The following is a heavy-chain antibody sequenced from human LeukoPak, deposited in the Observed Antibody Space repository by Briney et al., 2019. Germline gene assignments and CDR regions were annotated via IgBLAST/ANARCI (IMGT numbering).Heavy chain of an antibody. J-gene: IGHJ6*02. D-gene: IGHD3-10*02. CDR2: IGTAGDT. CDR3: ARDMSGNGMDV. CDR1: GFTFSRYD. Sequence: PGGSLRLSCAASGFTFSRYDMHWVRQATGKGLEWVSSIGTAGDTYYLGSVKGRFTISRENAENSLYLQMNSLSAGDTAVYYCARDMSGNGMDVWGQGTTVTVSS. V-gene: IGHV3-13*01.